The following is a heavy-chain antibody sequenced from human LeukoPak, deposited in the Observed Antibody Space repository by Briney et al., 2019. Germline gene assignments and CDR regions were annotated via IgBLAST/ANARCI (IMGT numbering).Heavy chain of an antibody. V-gene: IGHV3-23*01. CDR3: EKDIGYYYDSSGHGDY. J-gene: IGHJ4*02. Sequence: QSGGSLRLSCAASGFTFSSYAMSWVRQAPGKGLEWVSAISGSGGSTYYADSVKGRFTISRDNSKNTLYLQMNSLRAEDTAVYYCEKDIGYYYDSSGHGDYWGQGTLVTVSS. D-gene: IGHD3-22*01. CDR1: GFTFSSYA. CDR2: ISGSGGST.